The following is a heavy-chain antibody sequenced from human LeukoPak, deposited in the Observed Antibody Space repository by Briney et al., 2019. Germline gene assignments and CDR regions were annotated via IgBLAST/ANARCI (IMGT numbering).Heavy chain of an antibody. D-gene: IGHD6-19*01. CDR1: GGSFGGYY. J-gene: IGHJ4*02. V-gene: IGHV4-34*01. CDR3: ARGDFTVAGTELDY. CDR2: INHSGST. Sequence: SETLSLTXAVYGGSFGGYYWSWIRRSPGKGLEWIGEINHSGSTNYNPSLKSRVTISVDTSKNQFSLKLSSVTAADTAVYYCARGDFTVAGTELDYWGQGTLVTVSS.